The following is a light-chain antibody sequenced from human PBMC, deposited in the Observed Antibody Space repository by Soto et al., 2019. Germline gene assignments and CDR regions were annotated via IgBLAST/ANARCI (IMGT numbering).Light chain of an antibody. CDR2: GAS. J-gene: IGKJ1*01. CDR3: QQCGSSPWT. V-gene: IGKV3-20*01. Sequence: EIGLTQSPGTLSLSPGERATLSCRASQSVTSNYLAWYQQKPGQAPRLLIYGASNRATGIPDRFSGGGSGTDFTLTISRLEPEDFAVYYCQQCGSSPWTFGQGTKVDIK. CDR1: QSVTSNY.